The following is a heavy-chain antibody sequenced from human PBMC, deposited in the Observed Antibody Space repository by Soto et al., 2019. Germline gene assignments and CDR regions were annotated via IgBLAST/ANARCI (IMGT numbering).Heavy chain of an antibody. CDR1: GFTVSSNY. CDR2: IYSGGST. Sequence: EVQLVESGGGLVQPGGSLRLSCAASGFTVSSNYMSWVRQAPGQGLEWVSVIYSGGSTYYADSVKGRFTISRDNSKNTLYLQMNSLRAEDTAVYYCASRIYCSGGSCYSDYYYYMDVWGKGTTVTVSS. CDR3: ASRIYCSGGSCYSDYYYYMDV. J-gene: IGHJ6*03. V-gene: IGHV3-66*01. D-gene: IGHD2-15*01.